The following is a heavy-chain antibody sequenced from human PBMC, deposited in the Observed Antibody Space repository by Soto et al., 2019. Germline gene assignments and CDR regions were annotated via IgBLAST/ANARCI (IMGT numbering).Heavy chain of an antibody. V-gene: IGHV1-3*01. CDR3: GRADFWSGHHLEDY. D-gene: IGHD3-3*01. CDR1: GYTFTSYA. CDR2: INAGNGNT. Sequence: ASVKVSCKASGYTFTSYAMHWVRQAPGQRLEWMGWINAGNGNTKYSQKFQGRVTITRDTSASTAYMELSSLRTEEPAGYYCGRADFWSGHHLEDYWGQGTLVTVSS. J-gene: IGHJ4*02.